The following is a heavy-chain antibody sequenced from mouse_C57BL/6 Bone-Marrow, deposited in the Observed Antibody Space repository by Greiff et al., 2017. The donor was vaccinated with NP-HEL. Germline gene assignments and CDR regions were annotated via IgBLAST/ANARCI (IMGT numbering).Heavy chain of an antibody. V-gene: IGHV1-7*01. J-gene: IGHJ4*01. CDR2: INPGGGYT. CDR3: ARYRASTGTRGMEY. CDR1: GYTFTSYW. Sequence: VQLQQSGAELAKPGTSVKLSCKASGYTFTSYWMHWVKQRPGQGLEWIGYINPGGGYTKYNQKFKDKATLTADKSSSTASLQLSSLTYEDSALLDYARYRASTGTRGMEYGGQGTSVTVTA. D-gene: IGHD4-1*02.